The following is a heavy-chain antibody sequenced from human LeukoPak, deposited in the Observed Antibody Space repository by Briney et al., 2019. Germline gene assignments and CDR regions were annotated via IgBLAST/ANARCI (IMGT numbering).Heavy chain of an antibody. D-gene: IGHD3-10*01. CDR2: ISGSGGST. J-gene: IGHJ4*02. Sequence: GGSLRLSCAASGFTFSNCAMHWVRQAPGKGLEWVSAISGSGGSTYYADSVKGRFTISRDNSKNTLYLQMNSLRAEDTAVYYCAKDPFLWFGDHNFDYWGQGTLVTVSS. CDR1: GFTFSNCA. CDR3: AKDPFLWFGDHNFDY. V-gene: IGHV3-23*01.